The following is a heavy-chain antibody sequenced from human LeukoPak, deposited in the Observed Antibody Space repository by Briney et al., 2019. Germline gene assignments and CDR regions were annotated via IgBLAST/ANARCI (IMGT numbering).Heavy chain of an antibody. CDR1: GGSISSGGYY. CDR2: IYYSGST. D-gene: IGHD3-10*01. J-gene: IGHJ3*02. CDR3: ARVPQRYYGSDRDDAFDI. V-gene: IGHV4-31*03. Sequence: PSQTLSLTCTVSGGSISSGGYYWSWIRQHPGKGLEWIGYIYYSGSTYYNPSLKSRVTISVDTSKNQFSLKLSSVTAADTAVYYCARVPQRYYGSDRDDAFDIWGQGTMVTVSS.